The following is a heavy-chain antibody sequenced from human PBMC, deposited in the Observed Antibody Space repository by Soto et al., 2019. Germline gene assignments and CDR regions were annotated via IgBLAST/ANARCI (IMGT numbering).Heavy chain of an antibody. J-gene: IGHJ6*02. CDR3: ARIKLVEWFFINVDVYDMDV. CDR1: GFSLSDYA. Sequence: PGGSLRLSCVASGFSLSDYAVNWVRQAPGKGLEWVSFISSDSRTIYYADSVEGCFTVSRDNARNSVSLQMDSLRDEDAAVYYCARIKLVEWFFINVDVYDMDVWGQGTPVTVSS. D-gene: IGHD3-3*01. V-gene: IGHV3-48*02. CDR2: ISSDSRTI.